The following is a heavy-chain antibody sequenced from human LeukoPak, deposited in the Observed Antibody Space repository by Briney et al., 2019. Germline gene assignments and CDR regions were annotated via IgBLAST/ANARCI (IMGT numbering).Heavy chain of an antibody. CDR1: GYTFTSYD. D-gene: IGHD5-12*01. Sequence: ASVKVSCKASGYTFTSYDINWVRQATGQGLEWMGWMNPNSGNTGYAQKFQGRVTMTRNTSISTAYMGLSSLRSEDTAVYYCARGRTRYSGYDYGYWGQGTLVTVSS. J-gene: IGHJ4*02. CDR3: ARGRTRYSGYDYGY. CDR2: MNPNSGNT. V-gene: IGHV1-8*01.